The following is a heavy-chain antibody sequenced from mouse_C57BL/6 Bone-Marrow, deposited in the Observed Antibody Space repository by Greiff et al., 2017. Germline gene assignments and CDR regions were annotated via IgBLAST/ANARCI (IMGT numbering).Heavy chain of an antibody. D-gene: IGHD2-1*01. J-gene: IGHJ3*01. CDR2: ISSGGDYI. CDR1: GFTFSSYA. Sequence: EVQLVGSGEGLVKPGGSLKLSCAASGFTFSSYAMSWVRQTPEKRLEWVAYISSGGDYIYYADTVKGRFTISRDNARNTLYLQMSSLKSEDTAMYYCTRALLFPGRCAYWGQGTLVTVSA. CDR3: TRALLFPGRCAY. V-gene: IGHV5-9-1*02.